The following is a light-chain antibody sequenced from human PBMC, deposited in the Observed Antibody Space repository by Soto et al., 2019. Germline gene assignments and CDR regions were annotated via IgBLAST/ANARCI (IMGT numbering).Light chain of an antibody. CDR2: GTS. J-gene: IGKJ3*01. Sequence: EVVLTQSPGTLSLSPGERATLSCRASQSINNHFLAWYQQKRGQAPRLLIYGTSNRANGISDRFSGSGSGTDVTLAISRLEPEDFSVYYCQHYGSPFTFGPGTKVDIK. V-gene: IGKV3-20*01. CDR3: QHYGSPFT. CDR1: QSINNHF.